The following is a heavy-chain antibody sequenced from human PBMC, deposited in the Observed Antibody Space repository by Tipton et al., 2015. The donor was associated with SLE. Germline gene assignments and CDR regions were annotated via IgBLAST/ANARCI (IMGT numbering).Heavy chain of an antibody. CDR2: IYYSGSS. CDR1: GGSISSYY. J-gene: IGHJ5*02. V-gene: IGHV4-59*07. CDR3: ARVADTAMVESWFDP. D-gene: IGHD5-18*01. Sequence: TLSLTCTVSGGSISSYYWSWIRQPPGKGLEWIGYIYYSGSSNYNPSLKSRVTISVDTSKNQFSLKLSSVTAADTAVYYCARVADTAMVESWFDPWGQGTLVTVSS.